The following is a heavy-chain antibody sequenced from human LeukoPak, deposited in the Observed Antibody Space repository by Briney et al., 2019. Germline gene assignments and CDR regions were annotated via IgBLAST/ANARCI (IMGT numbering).Heavy chain of an antibody. Sequence: SETLSLTCAVYGGSFSGYYWSWIRQPPGKGLEWIGEINHSGSTNYNPSLKSRVTISVDTSKNQFSLKLSSVTAADTAVYYCARHRGYDYVWGSYRSPVDYWGQGTLVTVSS. V-gene: IGHV4-34*01. CDR3: ARHRGYDYVWGSYRSPVDY. J-gene: IGHJ4*02. CDR2: INHSGST. D-gene: IGHD3-16*02. CDR1: GGSFSGYY.